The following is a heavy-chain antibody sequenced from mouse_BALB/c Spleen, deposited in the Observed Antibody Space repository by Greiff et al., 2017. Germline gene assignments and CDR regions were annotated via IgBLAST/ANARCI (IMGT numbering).Heavy chain of an antibody. D-gene: IGHD2-1*01. J-gene: IGHJ4*01. CDR2: IYPGDGDT. CDR3: ARLIYYGNYDAMDY. Sequence: QVQLQQSGAELARPGASVKLSCKASGYTFTSYWMQWVKQRPGQGLEWIGAIYPGDGDTRYTQKFKGKATLTADKSSSTAYMQLSSLASEDSAVYYCARLIYYGNYDAMDYWGQGTSVTVSS. V-gene: IGHV1-87*01. CDR1: GYTFTSYW.